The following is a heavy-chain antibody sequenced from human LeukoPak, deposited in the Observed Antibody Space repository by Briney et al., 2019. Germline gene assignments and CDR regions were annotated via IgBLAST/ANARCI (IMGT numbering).Heavy chain of an antibody. D-gene: IGHD3-22*01. V-gene: IGHV4-59*01. Sequence: SETLSLTCAVYGGSFSGYYWSWIRQPPGKGLEWIGYIYYSGSTNYNPSLKSRVTISVDTSKNQFSLKLSSVTAADTAVYYCARVYDSSGYYLSFDYWGQGTLVTVSS. J-gene: IGHJ4*02. CDR2: IYYSGST. CDR1: GGSFSGYY. CDR3: ARVYDSSGYYLSFDY.